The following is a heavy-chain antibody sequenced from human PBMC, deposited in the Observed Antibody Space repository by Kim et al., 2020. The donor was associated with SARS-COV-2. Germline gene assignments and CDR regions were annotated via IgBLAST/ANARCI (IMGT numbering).Heavy chain of an antibody. V-gene: IGHV4-39*01. J-gene: IGHJ5*02. CDR1: GGSISSSSYY. Sequence: SETLSLTCTVSGGSISSSSYYWGWIRQPPGKGLEWIGSIYYSGSTYYNPSLKSRVTISVDTSKNQFSLKLSSVTAADTAVYYCARHKGVLLWFGEDWFDPWGQGTLVTVSS. CDR2: IYYSGST. D-gene: IGHD3-10*01. CDR3: ARHKGVLLWFGEDWFDP.